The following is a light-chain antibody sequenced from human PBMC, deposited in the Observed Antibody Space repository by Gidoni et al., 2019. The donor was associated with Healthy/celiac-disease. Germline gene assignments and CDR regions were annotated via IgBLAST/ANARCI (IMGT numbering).Light chain of an antibody. CDR1: QSVLYSSNNTNY. CDR3: QQYYSTPPCT. CDR2: WAS. V-gene: IGKV4-1*01. Sequence: DLVLTQSPDSLAVSRGERDTIKSKSSQSVLYSSNNTNYLACYQQKPGQPPKRLIYWASTRESGVPYRFSGSGSGTDFTLTISSRQAEDVAVYYCQQYYSTPPCTFGQGTKLEIK. J-gene: IGKJ2*02.